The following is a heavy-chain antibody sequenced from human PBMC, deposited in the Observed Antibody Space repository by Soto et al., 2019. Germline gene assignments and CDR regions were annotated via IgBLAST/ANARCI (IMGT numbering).Heavy chain of an antibody. V-gene: IGHV4-30-4*08. CDR2: IYYSGST. D-gene: IGHD5-12*01. J-gene: IGHJ4*02. Sequence: PSETLSLTCTVSGGSISSGGYYWSWIRQPPGKGLGWIGSIYYSGSTYYNPSLKSRVTISVDTSKNQFSLKLSSVTAADTAVYYCARDRLRGNFLDDWGQGTLVTVSS. CDR1: GGSISSGGYY. CDR3: ARDRLRGNFLDD.